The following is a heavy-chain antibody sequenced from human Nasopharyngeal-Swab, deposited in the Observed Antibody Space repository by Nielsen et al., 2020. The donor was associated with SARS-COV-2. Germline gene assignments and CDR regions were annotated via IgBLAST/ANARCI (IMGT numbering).Heavy chain of an antibody. J-gene: IGHJ4*02. CDR3: ARENHGVFDN. CDR2: IQTDGTEQ. Sequence: GGSRSLSCAASGLTFSPFWMTWVRQAPGEGLEWVATIQTDGTEQYSVDSVKGRFTISRDNGKNSLYLQMNSLRVEDTAVYYCARENHGVFDNWGQGTLVTVSS. V-gene: IGHV3-7*01. CDR1: GLTFSPFW.